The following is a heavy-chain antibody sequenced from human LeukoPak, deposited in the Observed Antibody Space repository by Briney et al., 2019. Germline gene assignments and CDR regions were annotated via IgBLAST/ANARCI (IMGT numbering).Heavy chain of an antibody. CDR1: GYTFTSYG. CDR2: ISAYNGNT. Sequence: ASVKVSCKASGYTFTSYGISWVRQAPGQGLEWMGWISAYNGNTNYAQKLQGRVTMTTDTSTSTAYMELRSLRPDDTAVYYCARGGGTIFGVVIPYYYYYMDVWGKGTTVTVSS. J-gene: IGHJ6*03. CDR3: ARGGGTIFGVVIPYYYYYMDV. V-gene: IGHV1-18*01. D-gene: IGHD3-3*01.